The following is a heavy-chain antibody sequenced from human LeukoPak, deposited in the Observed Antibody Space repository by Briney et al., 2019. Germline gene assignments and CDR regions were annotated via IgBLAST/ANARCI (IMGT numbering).Heavy chain of an antibody. Sequence: GGSLRLSCAASGFTFSDYYMTWIRQAPGKGLEWVSYISGSSNYTNYADSVKGRFTISRDNAKNSLYLQMNSLRDEDTAVYYCAAGYSSGWVNWFDPWGQGTLVTVSS. CDR1: GFTFSDYY. J-gene: IGHJ5*02. V-gene: IGHV3-11*06. D-gene: IGHD6-19*01. CDR2: ISGSSNYT. CDR3: AAGYSSGWVNWFDP.